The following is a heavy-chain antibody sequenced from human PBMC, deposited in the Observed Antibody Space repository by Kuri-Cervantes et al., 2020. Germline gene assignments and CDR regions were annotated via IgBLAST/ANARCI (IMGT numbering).Heavy chain of an antibody. CDR2: INAANGDT. D-gene: IGHD3-22*01. CDR3: ARGYYDFSYSDY. Sequence: ASVKVSCKASGYTFTAYPMHWVRLAPGQRLEWLGRINAANGDTRYSQNFQDRVTFSRDTSASTAYMELSSLRSEDTAVYYCARGYYDFSYSDYWGQGTLVTVSS. V-gene: IGHV1-3*01. J-gene: IGHJ4*02. CDR1: GYTFTAYP.